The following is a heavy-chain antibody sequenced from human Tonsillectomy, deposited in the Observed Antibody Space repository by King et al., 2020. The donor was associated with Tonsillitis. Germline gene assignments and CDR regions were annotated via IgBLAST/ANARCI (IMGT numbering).Heavy chain of an antibody. Sequence: VQLVESGGGVVQPGRSLRLSCAAFGFTFSSYGLHWVRQAPGKGLEWVAGIWYDGSNKYYADTLKGRFTISRDNSKNTLYLQINRLRAEDTAVYYCARAQYYDFWSGYYTNWFDPWGQGTLVTVSS. CDR2: IWYDGSNK. CDR1: GFTFSSYG. V-gene: IGHV3-33*01. D-gene: IGHD3-3*01. J-gene: IGHJ5*02. CDR3: ARAQYYDFWSGYYTNWFDP.